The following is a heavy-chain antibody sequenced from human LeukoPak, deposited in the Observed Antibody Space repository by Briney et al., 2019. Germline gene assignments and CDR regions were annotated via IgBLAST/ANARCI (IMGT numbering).Heavy chain of an antibody. CDR3: ARSYYYDSSGSSPYFDY. CDR1: GYTFTSYG. CDR2: ISAYNGNT. V-gene: IGHV1-18*01. D-gene: IGHD3-22*01. J-gene: IGHJ4*02. Sequence: SVKVSCKASGYTFTSYGISWVRQAPGQGLEWMGWISAYNGNTNYAQKLQGRVTITADKSTSTAYMELSSLRSEDTAVYYCARSYYYDSSGSSPYFDYWGQGTLVTVSS.